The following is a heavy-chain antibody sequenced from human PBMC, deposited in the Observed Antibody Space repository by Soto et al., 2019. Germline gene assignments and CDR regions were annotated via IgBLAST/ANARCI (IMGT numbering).Heavy chain of an antibody. CDR3: ARRRGSGYYGTFCFDY. J-gene: IGHJ4*02. V-gene: IGHV4-39*01. Sequence: SETLSLTCTVSGGSISSSSYYWGWIRQPPGKGLEWIGSIYYSGSTYYNPSLKSRVTISVDTSKNQFSLKLSSVTAADTAVYYCARRRGSGYYGTFCFDYWGQGTLVTVSS. CDR1: GGSISSSSYY. D-gene: IGHD3-22*01. CDR2: IYYSGST.